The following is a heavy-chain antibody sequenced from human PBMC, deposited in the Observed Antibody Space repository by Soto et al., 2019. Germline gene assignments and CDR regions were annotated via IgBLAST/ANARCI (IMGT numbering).Heavy chain of an antibody. CDR2: ISWDGGST. CDR1: GFTFDDYT. J-gene: IGHJ6*02. CDR3: AKDMTTVTSVGMDV. V-gene: IGHV3-43*01. D-gene: IGHD4-17*01. Sequence: PGGSLRLSCAASGFTFDDYTMHWVRQAPGKGLEWVSLISWDGGSTYYVDSVKGRFTISRDNSKNSLYLQMNSLRTEDTALYYCAKDMTTVTSVGMDVWGQGTTVTVSS.